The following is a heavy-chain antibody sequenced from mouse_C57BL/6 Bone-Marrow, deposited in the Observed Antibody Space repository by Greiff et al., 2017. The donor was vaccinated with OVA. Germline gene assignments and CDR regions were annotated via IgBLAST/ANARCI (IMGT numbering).Heavy chain of an antibody. V-gene: IGHV1-53*01. CDR1: GYTFTSYW. CDR3: ARSPYYYGRSQAWLAY. J-gene: IGHJ3*01. CDR2: INPSNGGT. D-gene: IGHD1-1*01. Sequence: QVQLQQPGPELVKPGASVKLSCKASGYTFTSYWLPWVQQRPGQGLAWIGNINPSNGGTNYNEKFTSKATLTVDKSSSTAYMQLRSLTSEDSAVYYCARSPYYYGRSQAWLAYWGQGTLVTVSA.